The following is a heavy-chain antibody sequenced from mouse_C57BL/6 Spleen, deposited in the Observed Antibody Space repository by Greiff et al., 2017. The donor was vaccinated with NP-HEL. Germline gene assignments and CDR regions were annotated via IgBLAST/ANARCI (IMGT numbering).Heavy chain of an antibody. CDR3: ARSDYYGISYLDY. D-gene: IGHD1-1*01. J-gene: IGHJ2*01. V-gene: IGHV1-52*01. Sequence: QVQLQQPGAELVRPGSSVKLSCKASGYTFTSYWMHWVKQRPIQGLEWIGNIDPSDSETHSNQKFKDKATLTVDKSSSTAYMPLSSLTSEDSAVYNGARSDYYGISYLDYWGQGTTLTVSS. CDR2: IDPSDSET. CDR1: GYTFTSYW.